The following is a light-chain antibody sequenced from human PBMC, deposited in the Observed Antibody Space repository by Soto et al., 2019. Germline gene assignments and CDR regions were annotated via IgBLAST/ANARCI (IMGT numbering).Light chain of an antibody. CDR2: AAS. CDR3: QKYNSAPRIT. J-gene: IGKJ5*01. CDR1: QGISNY. V-gene: IGKV1-27*01. Sequence: DIQMTQSPSSLSASVGDRVTITCRASQGISNYLAWYQQNPGKVPKLLIYAASTLQSGVPSRFSGSGSGTDFTLTISSLQPEDVATYYCQKYNSAPRITFGQGTRLEI.